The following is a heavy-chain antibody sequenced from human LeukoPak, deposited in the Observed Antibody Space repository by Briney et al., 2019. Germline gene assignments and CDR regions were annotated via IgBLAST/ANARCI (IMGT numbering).Heavy chain of an antibody. Sequence: GVSLRLYCAASGFTFSSYSMNWVRQAPGKGLEWVSSISSSSSYVYYADSVKGRFTISRDNAKNSLYLQMNSLRAEDTAVYYCASTIVGYWGQGTLVTVSS. J-gene: IGHJ4*02. CDR3: ASTIVGY. D-gene: IGHD3-22*01. V-gene: IGHV3-21*01. CDR2: ISSSSSYV. CDR1: GFTFSSYS.